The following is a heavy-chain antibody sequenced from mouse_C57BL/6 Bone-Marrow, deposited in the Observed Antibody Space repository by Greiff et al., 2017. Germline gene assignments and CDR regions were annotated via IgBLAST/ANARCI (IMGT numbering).Heavy chain of an antibody. CDR1: GYAFSSSW. D-gene: IGHD1-1*01. J-gene: IGHJ2*01. CDR3: ARGPDYYGSRPFDY. CDR2: IYPGDGDT. V-gene: IGHV1-82*01. Sequence: QVQLQQSGPELVKPGASVKISCKASGYAFSSSWMNWVKQRPGKGLEWIGRIYPGDGDTNYTGKFKGKATLTADKSSSTAYMQLSSLTSEDSAVYFCARGPDYYGSRPFDYWGQGTTLTVSS.